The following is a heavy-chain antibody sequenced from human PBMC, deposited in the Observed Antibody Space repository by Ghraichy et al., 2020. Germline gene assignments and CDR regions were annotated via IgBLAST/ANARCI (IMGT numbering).Heavy chain of an antibody. CDR3: SRQHATSWYDDRLDYIDH. CDR1: GESFSGYY. J-gene: IGHJ4*02. Sequence: SETLSLTCTVSGESFSGYYYNGILRTSPEELLWSVEINYSASTNYNTTLHSRLIILVVRSKNHFSLKLTFVTAAATAMYYCSRQHATSWYDDRLDYIDHWGLGTEVIVTS. V-gene: IGHV4-34*01. CDR2: INYSAST. D-gene: IGHD6-13*01.